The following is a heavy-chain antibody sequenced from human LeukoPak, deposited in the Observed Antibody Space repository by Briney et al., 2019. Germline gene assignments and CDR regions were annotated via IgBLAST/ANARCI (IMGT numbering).Heavy chain of an antibody. V-gene: IGHV1-46*01. CDR2: SNPSGGST. J-gene: IGHJ5*02. CDR1: GYTFTSYY. D-gene: IGHD2-2*01. Sequence: ASVKVSCKASGYTFTSYYMHWVRQAPGQGLEWMGISNPSGGSTSYAQKFQGRVTMTRDTSTSTVYMELSSLRSEDTAVYYCARTLGGYCSSTSCRTSNWFDPWGQGTLVTVSS. CDR3: ARTLGGYCSSTSCRTSNWFDP.